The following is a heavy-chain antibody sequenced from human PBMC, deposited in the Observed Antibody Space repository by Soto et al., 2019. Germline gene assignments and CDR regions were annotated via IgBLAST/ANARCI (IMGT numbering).Heavy chain of an antibody. Sequence: VASVKVSCKASGYTFTGYYMHWVRQAPGQGLEWMGWINPNSGGTNYAQKFQGRVTMTRDTSISTAYMELNSLRAGDTAVYFCARGQEVGAHFFDSWGQGTQVTVSS. J-gene: IGHJ4*02. D-gene: IGHD2-15*01. CDR2: INPNSGGT. CDR3: ARGQEVGAHFFDS. V-gene: IGHV1-2*02. CDR1: GYTFTGYY.